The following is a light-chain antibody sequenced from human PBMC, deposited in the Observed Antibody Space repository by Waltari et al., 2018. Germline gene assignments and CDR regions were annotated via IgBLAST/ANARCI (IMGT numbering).Light chain of an antibody. CDR1: QSIDNY. Sequence: EIVLTQSPATLSLSPGERATLSCRASQSIDNYLAWYQQKPGQAPRLLIYDASSRATCIPARFSGSGSGTDYTLTISSLEPEDFAVYYCQQRKDWPLTFGPGTKVDVK. CDR3: QQRKDWPLT. CDR2: DAS. J-gene: IGKJ3*01. V-gene: IGKV3-11*01.